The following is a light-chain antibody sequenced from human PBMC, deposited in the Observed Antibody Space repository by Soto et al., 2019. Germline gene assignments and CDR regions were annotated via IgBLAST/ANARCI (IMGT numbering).Light chain of an antibody. V-gene: IGLV2-14*01. CDR1: SSDVGGYNY. CDR2: DVS. CDR3: SSYTSSSTLYV. J-gene: IGLJ1*01. Sequence: ALTQPASVSGSPGQSITISCTGTSSDVGGYNYVSWYQQHPGKAPKLMIYDVSNRPSGVSNRFSGSKSGNTASLTISGLQAEDEADYYCSSYTSSSTLYVFGTGTKLTVL.